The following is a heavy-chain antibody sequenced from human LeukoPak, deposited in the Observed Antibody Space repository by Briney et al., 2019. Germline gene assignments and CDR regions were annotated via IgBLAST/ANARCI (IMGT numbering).Heavy chain of an antibody. CDR1: GVTFRSYS. V-gene: IGHV3-48*01. CDR2: IRSDSAI. J-gene: IGHJ4*02. Sequence: GGSLRLSCADSGVTFRSYSMNWGRQAPGKGREWISYIRSDSAIYYTECVKGRCTISTENTKNKTYLKRKSMGGEETAVYYCATAANVASYLYCWGQGTLVTVSS. CDR3: ATAANVASYLYC.